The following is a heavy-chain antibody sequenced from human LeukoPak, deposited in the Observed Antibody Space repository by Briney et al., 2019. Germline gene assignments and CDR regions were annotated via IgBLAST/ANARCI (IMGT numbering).Heavy chain of an antibody. CDR1: GGSISSYY. CDR3: ARWSYSSGWSNY. CDR2: IYYSGST. J-gene: IGHJ4*02. D-gene: IGHD6-19*01. Sequence: SEALSLTCTVSGGSISSYYWSWIRQPPGNGLEWIGYIYYSGSTNYNPSLKSRVTISVDTSKNQFSLKLSSVTAADTAVYYCARWSYSSGWSNYWGQGTLVTVSS. V-gene: IGHV4-59*08.